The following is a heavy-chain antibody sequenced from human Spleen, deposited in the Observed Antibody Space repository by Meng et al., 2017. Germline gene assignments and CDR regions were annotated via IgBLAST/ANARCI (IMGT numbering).Heavy chain of an antibody. CDR2: IYHSGST. D-gene: IGHD3-9*01. V-gene: IGHV4-38-2*02. CDR3: AGEYDILTGFDY. J-gene: IGHJ4*02. Sequence: SETLSLTCAVSGYSFSSDYYWGWIRQPPGKGLEWIGSIYHSGSTNYNPSLKSRVTISVDTSKNQFSLKLSSVTAADTAVYYCAGEYDILTGFDYWGQGTLVTVSS. CDR1: GYSFSSDYY.